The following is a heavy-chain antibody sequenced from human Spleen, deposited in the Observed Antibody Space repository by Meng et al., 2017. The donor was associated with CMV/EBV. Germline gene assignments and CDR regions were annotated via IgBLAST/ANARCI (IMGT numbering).Heavy chain of an antibody. CDR2: ISAYNGNT. CDR3: ARNLRGVWFDP. J-gene: IGHJ5*02. V-gene: IGHV1-18*01. Sequence: ASVKVSCKASGYTFTSYGISWVRQAPGQGLEWMGWISAYNGNTNYAQKLQGRVTMTTDTSTSTAYMELSSLRSEDTAVYYCARNLRGVWFDPWGQGTLVTVSS. D-gene: IGHD3-10*01. CDR1: GYTFTSYG.